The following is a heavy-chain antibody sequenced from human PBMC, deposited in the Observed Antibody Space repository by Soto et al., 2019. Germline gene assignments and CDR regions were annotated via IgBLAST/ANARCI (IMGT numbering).Heavy chain of an antibody. CDR3: AREIVTAGGNNSFDP. J-gene: IGHJ5*02. CDR2: VYHTGDT. Sequence: SETLSLTCGVSGGTVASSHWWSWVRQSPGGGLEWIGNVYHTGDTNLNPSLQSRVTISVDKSNNQFSLRLNSLTAADTAVYFCAREIVTAGGNNSFDPWGPGTMVTVSS. CDR1: GGTVASSHW. V-gene: IGHV4-4*02. D-gene: IGHD2-21*02.